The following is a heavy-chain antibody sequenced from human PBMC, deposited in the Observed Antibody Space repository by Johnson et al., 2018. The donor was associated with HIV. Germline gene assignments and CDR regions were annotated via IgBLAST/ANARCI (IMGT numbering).Heavy chain of an antibody. Sequence: VQLVESGGGVVQPGRSLRLSCAASGFTFSSYAMHWVRQAPGKGLVWVSRINSDGSTTSYADSVKGRFTISRDNAKNTLYLQMNSLKIEDTAVYYCTTGQLGGASDIWGQGTMVTVSS. CDR2: INSDGSTT. V-gene: IGHV3-74*02. CDR1: GFTFSSYA. J-gene: IGHJ3*02. CDR3: TTGQLGGASDI. D-gene: IGHD6-13*01.